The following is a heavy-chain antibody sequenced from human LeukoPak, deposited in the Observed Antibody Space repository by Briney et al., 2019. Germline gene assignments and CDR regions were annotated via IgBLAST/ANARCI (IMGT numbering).Heavy chain of an antibody. CDR2: ITPYNGNT. V-gene: IGHV1-18*01. CDR3: ARDSGERGSGSYLIAY. CDR1: GYTFTNFG. J-gene: IGHJ4*02. D-gene: IGHD3-10*01. Sequence: ASVKVSCKASGYTFTNFGISWVRQAPGQGLEWMGWITPYNGNTNYAQKLQGRVTLTTDTSTSTAYMELSRLRSDDTAVYYCARDSGERGSGSYLIAYWGQGTLVTVSS.